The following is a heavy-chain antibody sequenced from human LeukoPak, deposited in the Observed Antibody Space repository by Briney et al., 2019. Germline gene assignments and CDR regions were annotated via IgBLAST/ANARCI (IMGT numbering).Heavy chain of an antibody. Sequence: SETLSLTCTVSGGSISSYYWSWIRQPPGKGLEWIGYIYYSGSTNYNPSLKSRVTISVDTSKNQFSLKLSSVTAADTAVYYCARIPVRPWIQLPLYYFDYWGQGTLVTVSS. CDR2: IYYSGST. CDR1: GGSISSYY. D-gene: IGHD5-18*01. CDR3: ARIPVRPWIQLPLYYFDY. V-gene: IGHV4-59*01. J-gene: IGHJ4*02.